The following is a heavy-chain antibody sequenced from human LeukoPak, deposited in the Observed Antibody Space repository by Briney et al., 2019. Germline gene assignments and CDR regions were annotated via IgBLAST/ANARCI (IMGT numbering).Heavy chain of an antibody. CDR3: ARVDSGRYYGHDY. V-gene: IGHV1-18*01. CDR1: GYTFTSYG. Sequence: ASVKVSCKASGYTFTSYGISWVRQAPGQGLEWMGGIIPIFGTANYAQKFQGRVTMTTDTSTSTAYMELRSLRSDDTAMYYCARVDSGRYYGHDYWGQGTLVTVTS. J-gene: IGHJ4*02. D-gene: IGHD1-26*01. CDR2: IIPIFGTA.